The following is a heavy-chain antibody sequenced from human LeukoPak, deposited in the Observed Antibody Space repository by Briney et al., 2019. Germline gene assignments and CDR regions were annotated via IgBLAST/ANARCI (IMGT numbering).Heavy chain of an antibody. J-gene: IGHJ6*03. CDR2: INTNTGNP. V-gene: IGHV7-4-1*02. CDR1: GYTFTSYG. D-gene: IGHD6-19*01. CDR3: ASPSISSGWPYYYYYYMDV. Sequence: GASVKVSCKASGYTFTSYGISWVRQAPGQGLEWMGWINTNTGNPTYAQGFTGRFVFSLDTSVSTAYLQISSLKAEDTAVYYCASPSISSGWPYYYYYYMDVWGKGTTVTVSS.